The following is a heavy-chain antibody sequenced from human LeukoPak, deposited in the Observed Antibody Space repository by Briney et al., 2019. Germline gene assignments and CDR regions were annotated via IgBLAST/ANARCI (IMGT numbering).Heavy chain of an antibody. D-gene: IGHD1-26*01. CDR3: ARGVGATSHWFDP. Sequence: SVKVSCKASGGTFSSYTISWVRQAPGQGLEWMGRIIPILGIANYAQKFQGRVTITADESTSTAYMELSSLRSEDTAVYYCARGVGATSHWFDPWGQGTLVTVSS. V-gene: IGHV1-69*02. J-gene: IGHJ5*02. CDR1: GGTFSSYT. CDR2: IIPILGIA.